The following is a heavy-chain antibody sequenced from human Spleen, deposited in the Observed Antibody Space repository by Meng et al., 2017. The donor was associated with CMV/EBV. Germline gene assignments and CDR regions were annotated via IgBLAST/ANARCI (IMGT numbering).Heavy chain of an antibody. CDR1: GYTFSNYW. D-gene: IGHD6-13*01. V-gene: IGHV5-51*01. CDR3: ARHDLASGWYYFGH. J-gene: IGHJ4*02. Sequence: GESLKISCKGSGYTFSNYWIGWVRQTPGKGLEWMGIIYPDDSETRYSPSFQGQVTISADKSITTAYLQWSSLKASDTAIYYCARHDLASGWYYFGHWGQGALVTVSS. CDR2: IYPDDSET.